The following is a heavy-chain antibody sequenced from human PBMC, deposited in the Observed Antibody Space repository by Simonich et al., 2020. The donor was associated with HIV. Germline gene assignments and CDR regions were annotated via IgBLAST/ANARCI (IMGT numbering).Heavy chain of an antibody. V-gene: IGHV4-38-2*01. Sequence: QVQLQESGPGLVKPSETLSLTCAVSGYSVSSAYYWAWIRQPPGKGLEWIGTYHHGSSHYTPSLKSRLTISVDMSKNQVYLNLRSVTAADTAVYYCGRTNYGSGIDYWGQGTLVTVSS. CDR1: GYSVSSAYY. CDR2: YHHGSS. CDR3: GRTNYGSGIDY. J-gene: IGHJ4*02. D-gene: IGHD3-10*01.